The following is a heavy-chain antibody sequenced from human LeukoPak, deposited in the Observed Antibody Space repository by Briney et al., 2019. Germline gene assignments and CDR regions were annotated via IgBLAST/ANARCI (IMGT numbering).Heavy chain of an antibody. J-gene: IGHJ4*02. V-gene: IGHV1-2*02. D-gene: IGHD3-22*01. Sequence: GASVTVSCKASGYTFTGYYMHWVRQAPGQGLEWMGWINPNSGGTNYAQKFQGRVTMTRDTSISTAYMELSRLRSDDTAVYYCARDRGDYYYDSSGEFDYWGQGTLVTVSS. CDR3: ARDRGDYYYDSSGEFDY. CDR2: INPNSGGT. CDR1: GYTFTGYY.